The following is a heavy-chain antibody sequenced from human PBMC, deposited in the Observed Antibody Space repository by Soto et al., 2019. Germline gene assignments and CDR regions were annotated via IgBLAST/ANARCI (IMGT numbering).Heavy chain of an antibody. J-gene: IGHJ2*01. V-gene: IGHV3-72*01. CDR1: GFTFSDHY. Sequence: EVQLVESGGGLVQPGGSLRLSCAASGFTFSDHYMDWVRQAPGKGLEWVGRTRNKVNSYTTEYAASVKGRFTISRDDSKNSLYLQMNSLQTEDTAVYYCARVGRCCSGGRCYSDWYFDLWGRGTLVTVSS. CDR3: ARVGRCCSGGRCYSDWYFDL. CDR2: TRNKVNSYTT. D-gene: IGHD2-15*01.